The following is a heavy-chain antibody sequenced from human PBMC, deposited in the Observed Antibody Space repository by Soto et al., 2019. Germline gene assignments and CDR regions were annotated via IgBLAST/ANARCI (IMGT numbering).Heavy chain of an antibody. CDR3: ARAWYSYASGGQNGMDV. D-gene: IGHD3-10*01. J-gene: IGHJ6*02. V-gene: IGHV3-33*01. Sequence: QVQLVESGGGVVQPGRSLRLSCAASGFTFSSFGMHWVRQAPGKGLEWVSVIWYDGSDKYYVDSVKGRFTVSRDNSKNTLYLQMNSLRAEDTAVYYCARAWYSYASGGQNGMDVWGQGTTVTVSS. CDR1: GFTFSSFG. CDR2: IWYDGSDK.